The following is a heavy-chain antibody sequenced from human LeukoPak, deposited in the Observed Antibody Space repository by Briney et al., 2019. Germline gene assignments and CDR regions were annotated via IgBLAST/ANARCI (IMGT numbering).Heavy chain of an antibody. V-gene: IGHV4-31*03. J-gene: IGHJ3*02. Sequence: SQTLSLICTISGGSISSGGYYWSWIRQHPGKGLEWIGEINHSGSTNYNPSLKSRVTISVDTSKNQFSLKLSSVTAADTAVYYCARGGTSGWYFAFDIWGQGTMVTVSS. CDR2: INHSGST. CDR1: GGSISSGGYY. D-gene: IGHD6-19*01. CDR3: ARGGTSGWYFAFDI.